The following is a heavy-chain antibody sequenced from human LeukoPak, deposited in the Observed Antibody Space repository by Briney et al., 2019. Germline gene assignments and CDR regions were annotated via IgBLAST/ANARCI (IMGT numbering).Heavy chain of an antibody. D-gene: IGHD6-19*01. CDR3: ARTAQWLVHNWSTP. V-gene: IGHV4-34*01. CDR1: GGSFSGYY. J-gene: IGHJ5*02. CDR2: INHSGST. Sequence: SETLSLTCAVYGGSFSGYYWSWIRQTPEKGLEWIGEINHSGSTNYNPSLKSRVTISVDTSKNQFSLKLSSVTAADTAVYYCARTAQWLVHNWSTPGAREPWSPSPQ.